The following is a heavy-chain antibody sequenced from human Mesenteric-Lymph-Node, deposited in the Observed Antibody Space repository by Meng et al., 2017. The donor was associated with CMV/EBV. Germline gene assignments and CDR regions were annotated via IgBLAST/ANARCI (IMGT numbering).Heavy chain of an antibody. CDR3: ARGGILTGYSSINAFDI. J-gene: IGHJ3*02. D-gene: IGHD3-9*01. CDR2: ISSSGSTI. Sequence: GGSLRLSCAASGFTFSSYEMNWVRQAPGKGLEWVSYISSSGSTIYYADSVKGRFTISRDNAKNSLYLQMNSLRAEDTAVYYCARGGILTGYSSINAFDIWGQGTMVTVSS. CDR1: GFTFSSYE. V-gene: IGHV3-48*03.